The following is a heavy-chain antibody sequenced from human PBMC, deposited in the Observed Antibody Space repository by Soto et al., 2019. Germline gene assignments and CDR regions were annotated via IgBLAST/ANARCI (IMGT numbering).Heavy chain of an antibody. D-gene: IGHD6-13*01. CDR2: ISAYNGNT. CDR1: GYTFTSYG. V-gene: IGHV1-18*01. CDR3: ARAVYGLGKQQLEQATQDYYYYGMGV. Sequence: GASVKVSCKASGYTFTSYGISWVRQAPGQGLEWMGWISAYNGNTNYAQKLQGRVTVTTDTSTSTAYMELRSLRSDDTAVYYCARAVYGLGKQQLEQATQDYYYYGMGVWGQGTTVTVSS. J-gene: IGHJ6*02.